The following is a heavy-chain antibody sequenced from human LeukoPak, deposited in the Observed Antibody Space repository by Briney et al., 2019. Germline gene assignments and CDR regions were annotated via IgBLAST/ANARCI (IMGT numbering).Heavy chain of an antibody. CDR2: IYYSGST. D-gene: IGHD6-19*01. J-gene: IGHJ4*02. CDR3: ARRGVAGKILGY. Sequence: PSETLSLTCTVSGGSISSYYWSWIRQPPGKGLEWIGYIYYSGSTNYNPSLKSRVTISVDTSKNQFSLKLSSVTAADTAVYYCARRGVAGKILGYWGQGTLVTVSS. CDR1: GGSISSYY. V-gene: IGHV4-59*12.